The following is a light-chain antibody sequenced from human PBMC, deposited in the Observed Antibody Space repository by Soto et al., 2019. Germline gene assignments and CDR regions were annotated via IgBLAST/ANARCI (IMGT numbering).Light chain of an antibody. CDR1: SIDVGNNNY. J-gene: IGLJ3*02. V-gene: IGLV2-11*01. CDR3: CSYAGSYTWV. Sequence: QSALTQPRSVSGSPERSVTISAPGTSIDVGNNNYFSWYQQHPGKAPKLWIYPVNMRPSGVPDRFSGSKSGNTASLTISGLQAEDEADYSCCSYAGSYTWVFGGGTKVTVL. CDR2: PVN.